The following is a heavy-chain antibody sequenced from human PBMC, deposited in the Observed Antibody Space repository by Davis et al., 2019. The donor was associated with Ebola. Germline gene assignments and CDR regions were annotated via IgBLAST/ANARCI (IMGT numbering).Heavy chain of an antibody. CDR3: ARGSGTPVRSYSSDY. CDR2: INPNSGGT. D-gene: IGHD1-26*01. Sequence: ASVKVSCKASGYTFTGYYMHWVRQAPGQGLEWMGWINPNSGGTNYAQKLQGRVTMTTDTSTSTAYMELRSLRSDDTAVYYCARGSGTPVRSYSSDYWGQGTLVTVSS. CDR1: GYTFTGYY. J-gene: IGHJ4*02. V-gene: IGHV1-2*02.